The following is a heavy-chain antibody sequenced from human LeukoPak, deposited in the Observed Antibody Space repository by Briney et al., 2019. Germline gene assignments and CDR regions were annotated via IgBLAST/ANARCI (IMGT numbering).Heavy chain of an antibody. Sequence: SETLSLTCAVYGGSFSGYYWSWIRQPPGKGLEWIGEINHSGSTNYNPSLKSRVTISVDTSKNQFSLKLSSVTAADTAVYYCASYSRDGTFDYWGQGTLVTVSS. CDR2: INHSGST. CDR3: ASYSRDGTFDY. V-gene: IGHV4-34*01. J-gene: IGHJ4*02. D-gene: IGHD5-24*01. CDR1: GGSFSGYY.